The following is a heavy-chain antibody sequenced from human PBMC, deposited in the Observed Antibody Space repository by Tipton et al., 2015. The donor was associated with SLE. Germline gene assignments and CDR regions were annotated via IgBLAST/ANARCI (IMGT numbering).Heavy chain of an antibody. D-gene: IGHD5-18*01. V-gene: IGHV3-21*01. J-gene: IGHJ2*01. Sequence: SLRLSCAASGFTFSSYSMNWVRQAPGKGLEWVSSISSSSSYIYYADAVKGRFTISRDNAKNSLYLQMNSLSAEETAVYYCARDWEEVETADWYFDLWGRGTLVSVSP. CDR3: ARDWEEVETADWYFDL. CDR2: ISSSSSYI. CDR1: GFTFSSYS.